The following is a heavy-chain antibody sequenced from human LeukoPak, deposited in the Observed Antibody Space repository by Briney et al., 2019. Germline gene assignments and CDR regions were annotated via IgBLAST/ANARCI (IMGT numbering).Heavy chain of an antibody. J-gene: IGHJ4*02. D-gene: IGHD5-12*01. CDR3: ARVYSGYDLPGSLANYYFDY. CDR1: GGSISSYY. V-gene: IGHV4-4*07. Sequence: SETLSLTCTVSGGSISSYYWSWIRQPAGKGLEWIGRFYSGGSTDYNPSLKSRVTMSVDTSKNQFPLKLSSVTAADTAVYYCARVYSGYDLPGSLANYYFDYWGQGTLATVSS. CDR2: FYSGGST.